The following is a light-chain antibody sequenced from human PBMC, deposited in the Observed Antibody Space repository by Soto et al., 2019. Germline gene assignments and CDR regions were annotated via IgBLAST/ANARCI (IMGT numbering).Light chain of an antibody. CDR3: TSYAGSNIWV. V-gene: IGLV2-8*01. CDR1: SSDVGAYKY. J-gene: IGLJ3*02. Sequence: QSALTQPPSASGSPGQSVTISCTGTSSDVGAYKYVSWYQQYPGKAPKLMIYEVSRRPSGVPDRFSGSKSGNTASLTVSGLQAEDEADYYCTSYAGSNIWVFGGGTK. CDR2: EVS.